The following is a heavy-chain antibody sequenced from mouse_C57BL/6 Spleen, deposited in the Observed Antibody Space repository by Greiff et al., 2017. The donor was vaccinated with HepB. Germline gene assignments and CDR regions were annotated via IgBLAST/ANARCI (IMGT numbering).Heavy chain of an antibody. D-gene: IGHD1-1*01. V-gene: IGHV1-7*01. CDR3: AITTVVATRYFDV. CDR1: GYTFTSYW. CDR2: INPSSGYT. J-gene: IGHJ1*03. Sequence: VQLQQSGAELAKPGASVKLSCKASGYTFTSYWMHWVKQRPGQGLEWIGYINPSSGYTKYNQKFKDKATLTADKSSSTAYMQLSSLTYEDSAVYYCAITTVVATRYFDVWGTGTTVTVSS.